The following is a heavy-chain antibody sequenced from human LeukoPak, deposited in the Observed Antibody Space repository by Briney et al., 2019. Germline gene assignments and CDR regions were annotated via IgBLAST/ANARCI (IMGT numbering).Heavy chain of an antibody. J-gene: IGHJ6*03. CDR2: IYYSGST. Sequence: SETLSLTCTVSGGSISSYYWSWIRQPPGKGLEWIGYIYYSGSTNYNPSLKSRVTISVDTSKNQFSLKLSSVTAADTAVYYCARRSTSSGGYYYYMDVWGTGTTVTVSS. D-gene: IGHD6-6*01. CDR1: GGSISSYY. CDR3: ARRSTSSGGYYYYMDV. V-gene: IGHV4-59*12.